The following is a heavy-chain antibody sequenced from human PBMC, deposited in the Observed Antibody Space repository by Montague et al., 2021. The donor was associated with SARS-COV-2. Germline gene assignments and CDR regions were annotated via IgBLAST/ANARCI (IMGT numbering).Heavy chain of an antibody. Sequence: SETLSLTCTVSGGSISNSHYYCAWIRQPPGKGLEWIGSIYFNGHSYYNPSLKNRASISLDTSKNQYYLKLNPVAAADTAVYYCARQPPYQTGALDIWGQGTMVTVSS. CDR3: ARQPPYQTGALDI. J-gene: IGHJ3*02. D-gene: IGHD2-2*01. CDR1: GGSISNSHYY. V-gene: IGHV4-39*01. CDR2: IYFNGHS.